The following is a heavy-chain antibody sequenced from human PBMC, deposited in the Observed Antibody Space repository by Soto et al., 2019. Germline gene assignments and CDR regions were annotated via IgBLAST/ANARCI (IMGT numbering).Heavy chain of an antibody. CDR1: GFSLTTSGVA. V-gene: IGHV2-5*01. D-gene: IGHD2-21*02. CDR2: FYWNDDK. Sequence: QITLTDSGPTLVTPTQTLTLTCSFSGFSLTTSGVAVGWFRQPPGKAPEWLALFYWNDDKRYSPSLRSRLTVTGDSSKNQVVLTLANVDPVDSGTYYCAHRPTSTDDFYFDYWGQGTLVTVSS. CDR3: AHRPTSTDDFYFDY. J-gene: IGHJ4*02.